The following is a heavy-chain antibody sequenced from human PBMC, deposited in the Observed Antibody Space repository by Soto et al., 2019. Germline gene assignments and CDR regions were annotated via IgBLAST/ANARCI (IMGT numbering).Heavy chain of an antibody. CDR1: GYSFTSLD. V-gene: IGHV1-8*01. Sequence: GASVKGSCKASGYSFTSLDINWGRQTAGQGLEWMGWMQPSTGRTGYAQKFQGRVTMTRDTSINTAYMELTTLTSDDTAFYYCARGVSAGVDYWGQGTLVTVSS. J-gene: IGHJ4*02. CDR2: MQPSTGRT. CDR3: ARGVSAGVDY. D-gene: IGHD1-26*01.